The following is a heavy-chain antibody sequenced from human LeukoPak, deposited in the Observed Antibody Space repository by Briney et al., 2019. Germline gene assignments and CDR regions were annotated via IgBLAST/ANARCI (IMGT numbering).Heavy chain of an antibody. V-gene: IGHV4-59*01. CDR3: ARGGYSYGLGT. J-gene: IGHJ5*02. Sequence: NPSETLSLTCTVSGGSISSYYWSWIRQPPGKGLEWIGYIYYSGSTNYNPSLKSRVTISVDTSKNQFSLKLSAVTAADTAVYYCARGGYSYGLGTWGQGTLVTVSS. CDR1: GGSISSYY. CDR2: IYYSGST. D-gene: IGHD5-18*01.